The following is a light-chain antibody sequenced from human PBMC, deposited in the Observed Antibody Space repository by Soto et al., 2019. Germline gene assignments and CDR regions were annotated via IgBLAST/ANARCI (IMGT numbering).Light chain of an antibody. V-gene: IGKV3-20*01. J-gene: IGKJ5*01. CDR2: GAS. CDR3: QQYGSSPLT. CDR1: QSVDSTY. Sequence: DIVFTQSPGTLSLSPGERASLSCRASQSVDSTYLTWYQQKPGQAPRLLIYGASGRATGIPDRFSGSGSGTDFTLTISRLEPEDFAVYYCQQYGSSPLTFGQVTRLEIK.